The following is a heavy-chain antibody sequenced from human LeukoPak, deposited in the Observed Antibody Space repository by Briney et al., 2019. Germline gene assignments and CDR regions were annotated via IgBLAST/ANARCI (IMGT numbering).Heavy chain of an antibody. J-gene: IGHJ6*01. CDR1: GLSLSTRGMC. Sequence: SGPTLGNPTQTLTLTCTFSGLSLSTRGMCVSWIRQPPGKALEWLARIDWDDDKYYSTSLKTRLTISKDTSKNQVVLTMTNMDPVDTATYYCARIRCSSAHGYYYGMDVWGQGNTGTVSS. V-gene: IGHV2-70*11. CDR2: IDWDDDK. CDR3: ARIRCSSAHGYYYGMDV. D-gene: IGHD6-6*01.